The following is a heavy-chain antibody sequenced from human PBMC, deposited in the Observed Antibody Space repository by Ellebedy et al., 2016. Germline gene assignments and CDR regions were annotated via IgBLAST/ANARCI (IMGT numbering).Heavy chain of an antibody. CDR1: GGTFSSYA. V-gene: IGHV1-69*13. CDR2: IIPIFGTA. D-gene: IGHD2-15*01. Sequence: SVKVSCXASGGTFSSYAISWVRQAPGQGLEWMGGIIPIFGTANYAQKFQGRVTITADESTSTAYMELSSLRSEDTAVYYCARALGDCSGGSCYSDNWFDPWGQGTLVTVSS. CDR3: ARALGDCSGGSCYSDNWFDP. J-gene: IGHJ5*02.